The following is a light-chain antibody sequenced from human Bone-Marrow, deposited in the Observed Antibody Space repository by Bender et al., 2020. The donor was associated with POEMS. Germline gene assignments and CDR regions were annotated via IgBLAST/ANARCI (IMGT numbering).Light chain of an antibody. CDR3: SSWDDSLSGWV. CDR1: ISNIGPNS. J-gene: IGLJ3*02. V-gene: IGLV1-44*01. Sequence: QSVLTQPPSASGTPGQSVIISCSGSISNIGPNSVYWYQHLPGTAPRLVVYSNYQRPSGVPARFSGSKSGTSASLAISDIQSEDEGDYYCSSWDDSLSGWVFGGGTKLTVL. CDR2: SNY.